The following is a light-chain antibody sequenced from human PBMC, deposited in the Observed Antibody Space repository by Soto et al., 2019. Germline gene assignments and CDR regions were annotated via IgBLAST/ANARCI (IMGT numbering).Light chain of an antibody. J-gene: IGKJ4*01. CDR3: QQRFDWPVT. CDR1: QSIDTY. Sequence: EIFLTQSPPTLSTSQGERATLSCRASQSIDTYLAWYQQKPGQAPRLLIYNASDRATGIPARFSVRGSGTAFTLTISGLEPEDFALNYCQQRFDWPVTVGGGT. V-gene: IGKV3-11*01. CDR2: NAS.